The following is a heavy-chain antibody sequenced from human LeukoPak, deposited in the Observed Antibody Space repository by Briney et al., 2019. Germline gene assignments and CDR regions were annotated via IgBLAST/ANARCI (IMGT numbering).Heavy chain of an antibody. CDR2: ISSSSSYI. V-gene: IGHV3-21*01. CDR3: ARVKDHRGIAVAGSDY. D-gene: IGHD6-13*01. J-gene: IGHJ4*02. Sequence: GGSLRLSCAASGFTFSSYWMNWVRQAPGKGLEWVSSISSSSSYIYYADSVKGRFTISRDNAKNSLYLQMNSLRTEDTAVYYCARVKDHRGIAVAGSDYWGQGTLVTVSS. CDR1: GFTFSSYW.